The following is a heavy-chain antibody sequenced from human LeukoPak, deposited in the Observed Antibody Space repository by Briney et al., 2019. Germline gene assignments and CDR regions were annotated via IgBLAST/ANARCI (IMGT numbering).Heavy chain of an antibody. CDR3: ARAQYSSGWYPMYYFDY. V-gene: IGHV1-46*01. Sequence: ASVKVSCTASGYTFTSYYMHWVRQAPGQGLEWMGIINPSGGSTSYAQKFQGRVTMTRGTSTSTVYMELSSLRSEDTAVYYCARAQYSSGWYPMYYFDYWGQGTLVTVSS. CDR2: INPSGGST. D-gene: IGHD6-19*01. J-gene: IGHJ4*02. CDR1: GYTFTSYY.